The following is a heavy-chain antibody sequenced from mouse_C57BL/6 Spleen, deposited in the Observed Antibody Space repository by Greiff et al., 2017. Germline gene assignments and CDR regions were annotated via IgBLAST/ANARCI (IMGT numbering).Heavy chain of an antibody. CDR2: IYPRSGNT. Sequence: VKLVESGAELARPGASVKLSCKASGYTFTSYGISWVKQRTGQGLEWIGEIYPRSGNTYYNEKFKGKATLTADKSSSTAYMELRSLTSEDSAVYFCANDYGRRDYWGQGTTLTVSS. CDR1: GYTFTSYG. V-gene: IGHV1-81*01. J-gene: IGHJ2*01. D-gene: IGHD1-1*01. CDR3: ANDYGRRDY.